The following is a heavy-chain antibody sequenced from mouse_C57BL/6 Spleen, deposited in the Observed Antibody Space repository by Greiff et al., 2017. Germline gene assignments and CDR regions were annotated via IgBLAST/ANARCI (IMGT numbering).Heavy chain of an antibody. CDR2: IDPKSGGT. J-gene: IGHJ4*01. D-gene: IGHD3-3*01. V-gene: IGHV1-72*01. CDR1: GYTFTSYW. Sequence: VQLQQSGAELAKPGASVKLSCKASGYTFTSYWMHWVKQRPGRGLEWIGRIDPKSGGTKYNEKFKSKATLTVDKPSSTAYMQLSSLTSENSAVYYCSRRGDGFFGMGDWGHRPSVTVST. CDR3: SRRGDGFFGMGD.